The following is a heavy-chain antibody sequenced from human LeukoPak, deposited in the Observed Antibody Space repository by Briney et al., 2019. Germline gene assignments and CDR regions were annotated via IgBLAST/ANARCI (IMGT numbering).Heavy chain of an antibody. Sequence: SQTLSLTCTVSGGSISSGSYYWTWIRQPAGKELEWIGRIYISGSTNYNPSLKSRVTISVDTSKNQFSLKLSSVTAADTAVYYCVRARVYYDSSGYSHDVFDIWGQGTMVTVSS. CDR1: GGSISSGSYY. CDR3: VRARVYYDSSGYSHDVFDI. CDR2: IYISGST. J-gene: IGHJ3*02. D-gene: IGHD3-22*01. V-gene: IGHV4-61*02.